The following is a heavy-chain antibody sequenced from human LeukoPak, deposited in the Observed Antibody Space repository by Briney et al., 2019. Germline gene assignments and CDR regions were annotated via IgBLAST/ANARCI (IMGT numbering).Heavy chain of an antibody. D-gene: IGHD4-17*01. Sequence: PGGSLRLSCAASGLTFSSYAMYWVRQAPGKGLEWVAVISYDGSKKYYGDSVKGRFTISRDNSKNTLYLQMNSLRAEDTAVYYCAKEGPTVTNKTFDYWGQGTLVTVSS. CDR3: AKEGPTVTNKTFDY. J-gene: IGHJ4*02. CDR1: GLTFSSYA. V-gene: IGHV3-30-3*01. CDR2: ISYDGSKK.